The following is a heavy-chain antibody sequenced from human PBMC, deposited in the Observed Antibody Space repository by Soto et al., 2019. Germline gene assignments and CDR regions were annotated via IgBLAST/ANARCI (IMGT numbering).Heavy chain of an antibody. J-gene: IGHJ5*02. CDR2: IIPIFGTA. D-gene: IGHD1-26*01. V-gene: IGHV1-69*06. CDR3: AREEKMVGAPFNWFDP. Sequence: QVQLVQSGAEVKKPGSSVKVSCKASGGTFSSYAISWVRQAPGQGLAWMGGIIPIFGTANYAQKFQGRVTITADKSTSSAYMELSSLRSEDTAVYYCAREEKMVGAPFNWFDPWGQGTLVTVSS. CDR1: GGTFSSYA.